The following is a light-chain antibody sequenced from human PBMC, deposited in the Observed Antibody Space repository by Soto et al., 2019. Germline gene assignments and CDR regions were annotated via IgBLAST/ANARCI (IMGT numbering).Light chain of an antibody. CDR1: SSNIGADYD. CDR3: QSYDSSLTGFYV. Sequence: QSVLTQPPSVSGAPGQRVTISCTGSSSNIGADYDVHWYQQIPGAAPNLFIYDKNNRPSGVPDRFSGSKSGTSASLAITGLQAEDEADYYCQSYDSSLTGFYVFGTGTKLTVL. CDR2: DKN. V-gene: IGLV1-40*01. J-gene: IGLJ1*01.